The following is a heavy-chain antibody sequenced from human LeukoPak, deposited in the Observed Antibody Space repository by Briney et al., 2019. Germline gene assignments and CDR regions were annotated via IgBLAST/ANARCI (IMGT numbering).Heavy chain of an antibody. V-gene: IGHV4-31*03. D-gene: IGHD3-3*01. J-gene: IGHJ4*02. Sequence: PSETLSLTCSVSGGSISSGGYYWSWIRQHPGKGLEWIGYIYYSGSTYYNPSLKSRVTISVDTSKNQFSLKLNSVTAADTAVYYCARMDFWSCTFDYWGQGTLVTVSS. CDR2: IYYSGST. CDR1: GGSISSGGYY. CDR3: ARMDFWSCTFDY.